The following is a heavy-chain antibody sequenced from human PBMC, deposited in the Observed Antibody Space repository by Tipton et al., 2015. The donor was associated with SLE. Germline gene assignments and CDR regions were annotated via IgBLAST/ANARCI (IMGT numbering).Heavy chain of an antibody. D-gene: IGHD2-8*02. CDR3: ASRSAPGGFDV. CDR1: GYSFSDYW. Sequence: QLVQSGAEVKEPGETLKISCKGSGYSFSDYWIAWVRQMPGKGLEWMGIMYPGDSDTRYSPSFQGQVTISADKSISTAYLQWSSLKASDTAMYYCASRSAPGGFDVRGQGTMVTVSS. V-gene: IGHV5-51*03. J-gene: IGHJ3*01. CDR2: MYPGDSDT.